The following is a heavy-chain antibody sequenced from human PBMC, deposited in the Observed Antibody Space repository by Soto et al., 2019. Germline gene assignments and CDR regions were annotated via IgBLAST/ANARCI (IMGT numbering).Heavy chain of an antibody. D-gene: IGHD6-19*01. CDR3: ARGAGITVASTSFDY. V-gene: IGHV3-30-3*01. Sequence: QVQLVESGGGVVQPGRSLRLSCAASGFTFRSYSIHLVRQAPCKGLEREAVISFDGSYEYYADSVKGRFTISRDNSKNTRHLQMSSLRAEDTAVYYCARGAGITVASTSFDYWGQGTLVTVSS. CDR1: GFTFRSYS. J-gene: IGHJ4*02. CDR2: ISFDGSYE.